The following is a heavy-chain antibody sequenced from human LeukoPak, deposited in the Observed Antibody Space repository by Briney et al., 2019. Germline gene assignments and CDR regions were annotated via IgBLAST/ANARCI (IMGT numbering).Heavy chain of an antibody. CDR3: ARPASNRKYYFDY. CDR2: ISYDGSNK. Sequence: GGSLRLSCAASGFTFSSYAMHWVRQAPGKGLEWVAVISYDGSNKYYADSVKGRFTISRDNSKNTLYLQMNSLRAEDTAVYYCARPASNRKYYFDYWGQGTLVTVSS. D-gene: IGHD1-14*01. J-gene: IGHJ4*02. V-gene: IGHV3-30-3*01. CDR1: GFTFSSYA.